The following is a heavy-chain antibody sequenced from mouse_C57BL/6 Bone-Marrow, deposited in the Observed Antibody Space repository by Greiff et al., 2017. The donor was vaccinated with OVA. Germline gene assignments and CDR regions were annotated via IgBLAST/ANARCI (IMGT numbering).Heavy chain of an antibody. V-gene: IGHV5-4*01. CDR2: ISDGGSYT. CDR3: ARDDGYYLYYAMDY. D-gene: IGHD2-3*01. CDR1: GFTFSSYA. Sequence: EVQLQESGGGLVKPGGSLKLSCAASGFTFSSYAMSWVRQTPEKRLAWVATISDGGSYTYYPDNVKGRFTISRDNAKNNLYLQMSHLKSEDTAMYYCARDDGYYLYYAMDYWGQGTSVTVSS. J-gene: IGHJ4*01.